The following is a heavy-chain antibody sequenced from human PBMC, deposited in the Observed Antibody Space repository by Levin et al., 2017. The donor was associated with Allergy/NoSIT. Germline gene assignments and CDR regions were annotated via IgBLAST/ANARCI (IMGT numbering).Heavy chain of an antibody. V-gene: IGHV4-30-2*01. J-gene: IGHJ6*02. CDR1: GGSISSGGYS. D-gene: IGHD3-3*01. Sequence: SETLSLTCAVSGGSISSGGYSWSWIRQPPGKGLEWIGYIYHSGSTYYNPSLKSRVTISVDRSKNQFSLKLSSVTAADTAVYYCARARITYYDFWGDYGMDVWGQGTTVTVSS. CDR3: ARARITYYDFWGDYGMDV. CDR2: IYHSGST.